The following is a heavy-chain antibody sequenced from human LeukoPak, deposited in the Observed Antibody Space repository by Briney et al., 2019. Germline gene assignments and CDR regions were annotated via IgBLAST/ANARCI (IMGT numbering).Heavy chain of an antibody. CDR3: AKGGYFAFET. V-gene: IGHV3-23*01. Sequence: GGSLRLSCAASGFTFSTYNMQWVRQAPGKGLEWVSGINRSGRTYYTDSVKGRFTISRDNSKNTLYLQMNSLRAEDTAVYYCAKGGYFAFETWGQGTMVAVSS. CDR1: GFTFSTYN. D-gene: IGHD2-2*03. CDR2: INRSGRT. J-gene: IGHJ3*02.